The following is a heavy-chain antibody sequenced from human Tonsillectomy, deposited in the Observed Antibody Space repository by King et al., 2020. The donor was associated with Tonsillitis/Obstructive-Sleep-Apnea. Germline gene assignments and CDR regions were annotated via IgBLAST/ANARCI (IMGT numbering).Heavy chain of an antibody. CDR3: AREGDSSHAFDI. CDR1: GYTFTSYY. CDR2: NNPSGGST. D-gene: IGHD6-19*01. V-gene: IGHV1-46*01. J-gene: IGHJ3*02. Sequence: VQLVDSGAEVKKPGASVKVSCKASGYTFTSYYMHWVRQAPGQGLEWRGINNPSGGSTSYAQKFQGRVTMTRDTSTRKVYMELSSLRSEDTAVYYCAREGDSSHAFDIWGQGTMVTVSS.